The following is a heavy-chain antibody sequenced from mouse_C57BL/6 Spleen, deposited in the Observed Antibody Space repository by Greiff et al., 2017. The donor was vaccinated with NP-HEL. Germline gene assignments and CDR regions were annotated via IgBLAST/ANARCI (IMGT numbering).Heavy chain of an antibody. D-gene: IGHD4-1*01. J-gene: IGHJ4*01. CDR1: GYTFTSYW. CDR2: IDPSDSYT. CDR3: ARSLTDYYAMDY. V-gene: IGHV1-59*01. Sequence: QVQLQQPGAELVRPGTSVKLSCKASGYTFTSYWMHWVKQRPGQGLEWIGVIDPSDSYTNYNQKFKGKATLTVDTSSSTAYMQLSSLTSEDSAVYYGARSLTDYYAMDYWGQGTSVTVSS.